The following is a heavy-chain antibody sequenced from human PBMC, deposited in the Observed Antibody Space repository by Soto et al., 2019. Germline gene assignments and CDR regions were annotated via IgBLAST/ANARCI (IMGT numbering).Heavy chain of an antibody. J-gene: IGHJ4*02. CDR2: INPSSDSV. CDR3: ARPRGPRGYDLIDC. CDR1: GFPFNDYS. D-gene: IGHD5-12*01. V-gene: IGHV3-21*02. Sequence: EVQVVESGGGLVKPGGSLRLACAASGFPFNDYSWNWVRQAPGKGLEWVASINPSSDSVYYADSVKGRFTISRDKAKNTLYLQMNSLRAEDTAVYYCARPRGPRGYDLIDCWGQGTLVTVSS.